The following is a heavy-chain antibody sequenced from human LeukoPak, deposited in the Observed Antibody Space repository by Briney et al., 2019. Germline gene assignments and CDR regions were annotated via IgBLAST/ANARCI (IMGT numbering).Heavy chain of an antibody. CDR2: ISGSGGST. CDR3: AKDFRSGSYYTDY. CDR1: GFTFSSYA. V-gene: IGHV3-23*01. Sequence: GGSLRLPCAASGFTFSSYAMSWVRQAPGKGLEWVSAISGSGGSTYYADSVKGRFTISRDNSKNTLYLQMNSLRAEDTAVYYCAKDFRSGSYYTDYWGQGTLVTVSS. D-gene: IGHD1-26*01. J-gene: IGHJ4*02.